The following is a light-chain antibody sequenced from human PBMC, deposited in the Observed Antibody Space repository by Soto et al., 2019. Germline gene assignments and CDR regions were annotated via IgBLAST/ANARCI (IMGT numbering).Light chain of an antibody. CDR1: QGISSY. CDR2: AAS. J-gene: IGKJ3*01. Sequence: DIQLTQSPSFLSASVGDRVTITCRASQGISSYLAWYQQKPGKAPKLLIYAASTLQSGVPSRFSGSGSGTDFTLTISCLQSEDFATYYCQQYYSYPPTFGPGTKVDIK. CDR3: QQYYSYPPT. V-gene: IGKV1-9*01.